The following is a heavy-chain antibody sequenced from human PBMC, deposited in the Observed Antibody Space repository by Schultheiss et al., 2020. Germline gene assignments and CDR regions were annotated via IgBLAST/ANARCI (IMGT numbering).Heavy chain of an antibody. Sequence: SETLSLTCTVSGGSISSYYWNWIRQPPGKGLEWIGEITHSGGTAYNPSLKSRVSISVDTPKKQFSLNLSSVTAADTAVYYCARLVYYYHSSGYYPNGYFDYWGQGTLVTVSS. V-gene: IGHV4-34*01. CDR1: GGSISSYY. CDR2: ITHSGGT. D-gene: IGHD3-22*01. J-gene: IGHJ4*02. CDR3: ARLVYYYHSSGYYPNGYFDY.